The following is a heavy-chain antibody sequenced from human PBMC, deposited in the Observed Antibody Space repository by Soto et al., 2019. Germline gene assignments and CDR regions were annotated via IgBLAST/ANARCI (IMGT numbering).Heavy chain of an antibody. V-gene: IGHV1-18*01. CDR1: GYTFTSYG. CDR2: ISAYNGNT. CDR3: ARDTVPAAMSSHYYMEV. D-gene: IGHD2-2*01. Sequence: ASVKVSCKASGYTFTSYGINWVRQAPGQGLEWMGWISAYNGNTNYAQKLQGRVTMTTDTSTSTAYMELRSLRSDGTAVYYCARDTVPAAMSSHYYMEVWGKGTTVTVSS. J-gene: IGHJ6*03.